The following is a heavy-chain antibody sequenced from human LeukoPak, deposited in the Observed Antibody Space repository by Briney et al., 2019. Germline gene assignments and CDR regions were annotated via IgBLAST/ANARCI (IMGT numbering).Heavy chain of an antibody. CDR2: IKGDGSKT. CDR3: AKDRGWFGGSLANFDY. CDR1: GFRFSTYW. D-gene: IGHD3-10*01. J-gene: IGHJ4*02. Sequence: GGSLRLSCAASGFRFSTYWMSWVRQAPGKGLEWVADIKGDGSKTYYADSVKGRFTISRDNSKNTLYVQMNILRAEDTAVYYCAKDRGWFGGSLANFDYWGQGTLVTVSS. V-gene: IGHV3-7*03.